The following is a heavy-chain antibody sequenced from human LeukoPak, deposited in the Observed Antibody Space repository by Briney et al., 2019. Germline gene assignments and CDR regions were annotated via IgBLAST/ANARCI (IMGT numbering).Heavy chain of an antibody. CDR3: AKIAARPGWFDP. Sequence: ASVKVSCKASGYTFTSYGISWVRQAPGQGLEWMGWISAYNGNTNYAQKLQGRVTMTTDTSTSTAYMELRSLRSDDTAVYYCAKIAARPGWFDPWGQGTLVTVSS. CDR2: ISAYNGNT. V-gene: IGHV1-18*01. J-gene: IGHJ5*02. CDR1: GYTFTSYG. D-gene: IGHD6-6*01.